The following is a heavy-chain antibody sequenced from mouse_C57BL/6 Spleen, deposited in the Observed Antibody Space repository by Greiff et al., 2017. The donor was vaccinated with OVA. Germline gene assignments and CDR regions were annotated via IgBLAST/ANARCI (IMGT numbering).Heavy chain of an antibody. CDR3: AGGNDYAMDY. D-gene: IGHD2-1*01. J-gene: IGHJ4*01. Sequence: EVKLMESGGGLVKPGGSLKLSCAASGFTFSDYGMHWVRQAPEKGLEWVAYISSGSSTIYYADTVKGRFTISRDNAKNTLCLQMTSLRSEDTAMYYCAGGNDYAMDYWGQGTSVTVSS. V-gene: IGHV5-17*01. CDR1: GFTFSDYG. CDR2: ISSGSSTI.